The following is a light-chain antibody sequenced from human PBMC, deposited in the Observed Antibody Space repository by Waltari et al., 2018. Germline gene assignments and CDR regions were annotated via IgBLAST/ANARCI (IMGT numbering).Light chain of an antibody. V-gene: IGKV1-12*01. CDR3: PQAHSFPIT. J-gene: IGKJ5*01. Sequence: DIQMTQSPSSVSASVGDGVTITCRASRDISTWLAWYQQKPGKTPNLLIYDGYTLQSGVQSRFTVSVAGTVFTLTISSLQPDDFATYYCPQAHSFPITFGQGTRLEIK. CDR1: RDISTW. CDR2: DGY.